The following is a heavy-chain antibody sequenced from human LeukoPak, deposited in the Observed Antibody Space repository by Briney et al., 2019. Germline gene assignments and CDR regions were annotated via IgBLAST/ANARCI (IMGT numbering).Heavy chain of an antibody. J-gene: IGHJ4*02. V-gene: IGHV3-21*01. CDR2: ITGSSDFI. Sequence: GGSLRLSCAASGFTFSTYSMIWVRQAPGKGLEWVSGITGSSDFIYYADSVKGRLTTSRDNAQNSLYLQMNSLRAEDTAVYYCARGEMATITESIDYWGQGTLVTVSS. CDR3: ARGEMATITESIDY. CDR1: GFTFSTYS. D-gene: IGHD5-24*01.